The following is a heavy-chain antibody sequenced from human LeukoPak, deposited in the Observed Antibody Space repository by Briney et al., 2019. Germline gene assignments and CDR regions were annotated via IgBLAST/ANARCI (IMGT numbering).Heavy chain of an antibody. J-gene: IGHJ3*02. CDR1: GYTFTSYA. CDR3: AREPDGDDAFDI. V-gene: IGHV1-3*01. Sequence: GASVKVSCKASGYTFTSYAMHWVRQAPGQRLEWMGWINAGNGNTKYSQKFQGSVTIARDTSATTAYMELSSLRSEDTAVYYCAREPDGDDAFDIWGQGTMVTVSS. D-gene: IGHD4-17*01. CDR2: INAGNGNT.